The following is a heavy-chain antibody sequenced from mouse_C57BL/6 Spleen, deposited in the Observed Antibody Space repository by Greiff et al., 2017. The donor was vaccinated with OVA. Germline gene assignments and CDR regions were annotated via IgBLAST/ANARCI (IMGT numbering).Heavy chain of an antibody. CDR1: GFTFSDYG. Sequence: EVQRVESGGGLVKPGGSLKLSCAASGFTFSDYGMHWVRQAPEKGLEWVAYISSGSSTIYYADTVKGRFTISSDNAKNTLFLQMTSLRSEDTAMYYCASGHHYRNLYYFDYWGERTTLTISS. CDR3: ASGHHYRNLYYFDY. CDR2: ISSGSSTI. D-gene: IGHD2-1*01. J-gene: IGHJ2*01. V-gene: IGHV5-17*01.